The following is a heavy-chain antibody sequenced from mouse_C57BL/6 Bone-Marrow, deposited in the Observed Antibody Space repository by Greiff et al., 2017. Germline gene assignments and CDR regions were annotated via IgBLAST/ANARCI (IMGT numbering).Heavy chain of an antibody. Sequence: VQLVESGPELVKPGASVKLSCKASGYTFTSYDINWVKQRPGQGLEWIGGIYPRDGSTKYNEKFKGKATLTVDTSSSTAYMELHSLTSEDSAVYFCARLEFDGSSGDWYFDVWGTGTTVTVSS. D-gene: IGHD1-1*01. J-gene: IGHJ1*03. CDR1: GYTFTSYD. CDR2: IYPRDGST. CDR3: ARLEFDGSSGDWYFDV. V-gene: IGHV1-85*01.